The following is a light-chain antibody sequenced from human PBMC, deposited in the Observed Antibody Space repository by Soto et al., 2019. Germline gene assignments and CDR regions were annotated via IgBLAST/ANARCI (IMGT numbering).Light chain of an antibody. J-gene: IGKJ1*01. CDR3: QQYDSWPRT. V-gene: IGKV3-15*01. Sequence: EIFLTQSPDTLSLSPGERATLSCRASQTVSSNYLAWCQQRPGQAPRLLIYGASTRATGIPARFSGSGSGTEFTLAISSLQSEDFALYYCQQYDSWPRTFGQGTKVDIK. CDR1: QTVSSN. CDR2: GAS.